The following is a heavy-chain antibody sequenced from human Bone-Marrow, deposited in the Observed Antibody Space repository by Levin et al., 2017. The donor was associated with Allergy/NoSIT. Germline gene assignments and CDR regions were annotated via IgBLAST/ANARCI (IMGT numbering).Heavy chain of an antibody. D-gene: IGHD6-19*01. Sequence: PGESLKISCEGSGYNFINSWIGWVRQMPGKGLEWVAIIYPGDSDTRYSPSFQGRVTISADKSLNTVYLQWTSLKASDTAMYYCARQEVDSSGCKYWGLGTQVTVSS. J-gene: IGHJ4*02. CDR3: ARQEVDSSGCKY. V-gene: IGHV5-51*01. CDR1: GYNFINSW. CDR2: IYPGDSDT.